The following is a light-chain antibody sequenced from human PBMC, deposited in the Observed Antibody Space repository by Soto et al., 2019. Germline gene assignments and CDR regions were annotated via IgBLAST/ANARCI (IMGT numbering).Light chain of an antibody. V-gene: IGLV2-23*01. CDR3: CSYAGTSTWV. CDR1: SSDVGSYNL. J-gene: IGLJ3*02. CDR2: EGS. Sequence: QSALTQPASVSGSPGQSITISCTGTSSDVGSYNLVSWYQQHPGKAPKLMIYEGSKRPSGVSNRFSGSKSGNTASLTISGLQAGDEAHYYCCSYAGTSTWVFGGGTKVTVL.